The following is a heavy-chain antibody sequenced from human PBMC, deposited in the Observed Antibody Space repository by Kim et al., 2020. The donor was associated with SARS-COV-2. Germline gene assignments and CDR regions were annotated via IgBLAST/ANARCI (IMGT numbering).Heavy chain of an antibody. V-gene: IGHV6-1*01. Sequence: AVSVKSRITINPDTSKNQFSLQLNSVTPEDTAVYYCASSTARYPRDAFDIWGQGTMVTVSS. J-gene: IGHJ3*02. D-gene: IGHD2-21*02. CDR3: ASSTARYPRDAFDI.